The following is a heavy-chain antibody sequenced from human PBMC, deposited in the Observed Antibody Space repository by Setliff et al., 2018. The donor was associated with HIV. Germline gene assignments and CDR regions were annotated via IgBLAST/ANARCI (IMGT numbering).Heavy chain of an antibody. CDR2: IHASGKT. D-gene: IGHD2-15*01. J-gene: IGHJ6*03. Sequence: SETLSLTCTVSGDTDFYWNWIRQPPGRGLEWIGYIHASGKTNYNPSLKSRVTMSLDTSKKHFSLKLKSVTAADTAVYYCALTGHRLLRGYMDVWGKGTTVTVSS. CDR1: GDTDFY. V-gene: IGHV4-4*09. CDR3: ALTGHRLLRGYMDV.